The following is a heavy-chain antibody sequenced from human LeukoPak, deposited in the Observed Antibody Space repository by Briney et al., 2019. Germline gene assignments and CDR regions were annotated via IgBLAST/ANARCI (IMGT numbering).Heavy chain of an antibody. CDR2: ITPSGGT. CDR1: GYTFTSYA. CDR3: ARDRYGDGFAHLDY. D-gene: IGHD5-24*01. Sequence: ASVKVSCKASGYTFTSYAIHWVRQAPGQGLEWMGWITPSGGTNYPQKFQGRVAITWDTSITTTYMDLSRLTSDDTAVYYCARDRYGDGFAHLDYWGQGALVTVSS. J-gene: IGHJ4*02. V-gene: IGHV1-2*02.